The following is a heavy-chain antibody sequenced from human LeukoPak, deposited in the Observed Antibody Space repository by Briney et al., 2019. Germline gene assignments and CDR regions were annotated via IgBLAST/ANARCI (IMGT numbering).Heavy chain of an antibody. CDR1: GDSITDYY. D-gene: IGHD3-10*01. CDR3: ARHFSYGPASYPLDS. V-gene: IGHV4-59*08. J-gene: IGHJ5*01. CDR2: IRSTGAT. Sequence: SETLSLTCTVSGDSITDYYWSWVRQSPMKRLEWIAYIRSTGATNYSPSLRSRVTISMDTSKNQFTLKLTSVTAADTAVYFCARHFSYGPASYPLDSWGQGILVTVSS.